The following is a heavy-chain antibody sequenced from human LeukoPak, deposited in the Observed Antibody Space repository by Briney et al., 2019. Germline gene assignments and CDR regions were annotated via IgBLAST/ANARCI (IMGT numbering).Heavy chain of an antibody. CDR1: GGSISSSSYY. CDR2: IYYSGST. CDR3: ARDNSSGWYLKD. V-gene: IGHV4-39*07. D-gene: IGHD6-19*01. J-gene: IGHJ4*02. Sequence: SETLSLTCTVSGGSISSSSYYWGWIRQPPGKGLEWIGSIYYSGSTYYNPSLKSRVTISVDTSKNQFSLKLSSVTAADTPVYYCARDNSSGWYLKDWGQGTLVTVSS.